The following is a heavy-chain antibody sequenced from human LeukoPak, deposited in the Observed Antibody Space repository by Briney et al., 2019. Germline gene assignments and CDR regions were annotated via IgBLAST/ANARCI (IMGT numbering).Heavy chain of an antibody. CDR1: GFTFDDYT. D-gene: IGHD5-24*01. CDR2: ISWDGGST. Sequence: PGGSLRLSCAASGFTFDDYTMHWVRQAPGKGLEWVSLISWDGGSTYYADSVKGRFTISRDNSKNSLYLQMNSLRTEDTALYYCAKDGALQYYYYYMDVWGKGTTVTASS. J-gene: IGHJ6*03. V-gene: IGHV3-43*01. CDR3: AKDGALQYYYYYMDV.